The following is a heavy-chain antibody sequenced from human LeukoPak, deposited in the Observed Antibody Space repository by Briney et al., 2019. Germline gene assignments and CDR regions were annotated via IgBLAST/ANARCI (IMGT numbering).Heavy chain of an antibody. Sequence: GGSLRLSCADSGFNFRTYAMSWVRQAPRKGLEWVSTITDSGGTSYYADSVKGRFTISRDNSKNSLYLQMSNLRTGDTAVYYCVKSTYSDTSGYFAFDSWGQGSLVTVSA. CDR1: GFNFRTYA. CDR2: ITDSGGTS. J-gene: IGHJ4*02. D-gene: IGHD3-22*01. CDR3: VKSTYSDTSGYFAFDS. V-gene: IGHV3-23*01.